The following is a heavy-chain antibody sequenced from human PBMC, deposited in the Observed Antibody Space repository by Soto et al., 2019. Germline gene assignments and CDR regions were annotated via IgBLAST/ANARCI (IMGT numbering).Heavy chain of an antibody. CDR3: ARDQSGYDFWSGYSGG. V-gene: IGHV3-30-3*01. CDR1: GFTFSSYA. Sequence: QVQLVESGGGVVQPGRSLRLSCAASGFTFSSYAMHWVRQAPGKGLEWVAVISYDGSNKYYADSVKGRFTISRDNSKNTLYLQMSSLRAEDTAVYYCARDQSGYDFWSGYSGGWGQGTLVTVSS. J-gene: IGHJ4*02. CDR2: ISYDGSNK. D-gene: IGHD3-3*01.